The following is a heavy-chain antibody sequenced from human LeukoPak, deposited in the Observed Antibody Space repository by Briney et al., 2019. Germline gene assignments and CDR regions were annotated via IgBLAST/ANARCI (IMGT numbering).Heavy chain of an antibody. CDR3: ANLHGGLLSFDG. V-gene: IGHV3-48*04. J-gene: IGHJ4*02. CDR1: GFTFSDYS. CDR2: ITGSSSAT. Sequence: GGSLRPSCITSGFTFSDYSMDWVRQAPGKGLEWVSYITGSSSATYYAESVKGRFTISRDNAKNSLYLQMNNLRAEDTAVYYCANLHGGLLSFDGWGQGTLVTVSS. D-gene: IGHD2-15*01.